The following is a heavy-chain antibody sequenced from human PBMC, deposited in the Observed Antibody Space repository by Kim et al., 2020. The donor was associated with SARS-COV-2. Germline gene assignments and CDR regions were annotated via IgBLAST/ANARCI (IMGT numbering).Heavy chain of an antibody. CDR3: GTAPRASWVECSREYF. D-gene: IGHD6-6*01. V-gene: IGHV3-66*01. CDR1: GFTVSTNS. Sequence: GGSLRLSCAASGFTVSTNSMSWVRQAPGKGLEWVAGIYNGGAITLADSVREGFSISRDKSKNKIFLQIKSLMAEDTAVYYYGTAPRASWVECSREYF. J-gene: IGHJ1*01. CDR2: IYNGGAI.